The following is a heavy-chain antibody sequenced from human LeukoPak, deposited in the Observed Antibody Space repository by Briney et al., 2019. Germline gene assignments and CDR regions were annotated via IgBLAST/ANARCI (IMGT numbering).Heavy chain of an antibody. V-gene: IGHV3-74*01. J-gene: IGHJ4*02. D-gene: IGHD5-18*01. CDR3: ARGGSGNSYGEFTY. CDR2: IHPDGSTT. CDR1: GFTFRSYW. Sequence: GGSLRLSCAASGFTFRSYWMPWIRQVPGKGLVWVTRIHPDGSTTNYADSVKGRFTISRDSAKNTLYLQMNSLTDEDTGVYYCARGGSGNSYGEFTYWGQGSLVTVSS.